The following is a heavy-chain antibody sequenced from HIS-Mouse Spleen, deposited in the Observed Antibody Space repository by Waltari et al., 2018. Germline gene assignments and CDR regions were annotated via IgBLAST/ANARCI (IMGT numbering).Heavy chain of an antibody. CDR2: YYSGST. CDR3: ARASRDLLLPRYFDL. V-gene: IGHV4-59*01. CDR1: GGSISSYY. J-gene: IGHJ2*01. Sequence: QVQLQESGPGLVKPSETLSLTCTVSGGSISSYYWSWIRQPPGKGLEWIGYYSGSTNYNPSHKSRVTISVDTSKTQFSLKLSSVTAADTAVYYCARASRDLLLPRYFDLWGRGTLVTVSS.